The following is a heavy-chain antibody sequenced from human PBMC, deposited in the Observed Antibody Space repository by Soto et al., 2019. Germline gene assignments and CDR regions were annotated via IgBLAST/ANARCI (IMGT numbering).Heavy chain of an antibody. V-gene: IGHV1-24*01. J-gene: IGHJ3*02. D-gene: IGHD1-7*01. CDR2: FDPEDGET. CDR3: ARHNWNLRAPETVAFDI. CDR1: GYTLTELS. Sequence: ASVKVSCKVSGYTLTELSMHWVRQAPGKGLEWMGGFDPEDGETIYAQKFQGRVTMTEDTSTDTAYMELSSLRSDDTAVYYCARHNWNLRAPETVAFDIWGQGTMVTVSS.